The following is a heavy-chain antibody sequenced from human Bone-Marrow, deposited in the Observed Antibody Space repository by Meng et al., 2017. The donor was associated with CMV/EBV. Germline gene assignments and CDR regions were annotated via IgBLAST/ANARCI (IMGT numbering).Heavy chain of an antibody. Sequence: CKASRYTFTSYYIHGVRQAPGQGLEWMGIINPSGGNAGYAQKFQGRVTMTRDTSTTTVYMELSSLGSDDTAVYYCARELRDTYNFDYWGQGTLVTVSS. V-gene: IGHV1-46*01. CDR1: RYTFTSYY. J-gene: IGHJ4*02. CDR2: INPSGGNA. D-gene: IGHD3-3*01. CDR3: ARELRDTYNFDY.